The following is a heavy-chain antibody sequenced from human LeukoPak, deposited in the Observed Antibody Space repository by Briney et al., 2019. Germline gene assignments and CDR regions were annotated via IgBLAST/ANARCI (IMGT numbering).Heavy chain of an antibody. D-gene: IGHD1-26*01. CDR1: GFTLSSYG. CDR2: ISDSGTRT. CDR3: AKASIVGTTNPGF. Sequence: GGCLRLSCAASGFTLSSYGMTWVRQAPGKGLEGVSVISDSGTRTYYADSVKGRFTISRDNPKNTLYLEMNSLRAEDTALYYCAKASIVGTTNPGFWGQGTLVTVSS. V-gene: IGHV3-23*01. J-gene: IGHJ4*02.